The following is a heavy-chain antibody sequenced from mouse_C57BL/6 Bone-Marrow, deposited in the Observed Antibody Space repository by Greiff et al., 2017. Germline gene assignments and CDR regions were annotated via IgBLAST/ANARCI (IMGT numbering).Heavy chain of an antibody. CDR1: GFTFTDYY. CDR3: ASLRYYGSSSDY. CDR2: IRNKANGYTT. Sequence: EVKVEESGGGLVQPGGSLSLSCAASGFTFTDYYMSWVRQPPGKALEWLGFIRNKANGYTTEYSASVKGRFTISRDNSQSILYLQMNALRAEDSATYYCASLRYYGSSSDYWGQGTTLTVSS. D-gene: IGHD1-1*01. V-gene: IGHV7-3*01. J-gene: IGHJ2*01.